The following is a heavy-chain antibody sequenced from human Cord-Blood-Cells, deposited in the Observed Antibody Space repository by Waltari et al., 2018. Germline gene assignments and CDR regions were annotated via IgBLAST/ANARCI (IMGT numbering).Heavy chain of an antibody. V-gene: IGHV4-34*01. CDR3: ARGEGYCSSTSCYYFDY. CDR1: GGSFSGYY. J-gene: IGHJ4*02. CDR2: INHSGST. D-gene: IGHD2-2*01. Sequence: QVQLQQWGAGLLKPSETLSLTCAVYGGSFSGYYWSWIRHPPGKGLEWIGEINHSGSTNYNPSLKSRVTISVDTSKNQFSLKLSSVTAADTAVYYCARGEGYCSSTSCYYFDYWGQGTLVTVSS.